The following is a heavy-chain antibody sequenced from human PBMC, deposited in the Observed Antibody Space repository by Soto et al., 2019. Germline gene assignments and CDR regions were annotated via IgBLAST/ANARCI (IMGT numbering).Heavy chain of an antibody. CDR3: ARVYGGAFDY. D-gene: IGHD2-8*01. V-gene: IGHV4-4*02. Sequence: SETLSLTCAVSGGSIISLNWWSWVRQPPGEGLEWIGEIQHGGSTNYNPSLKSRVTISVDTSKNQFSLKLSSVTAADTAVYYCARVYGGAFDYWGQGTLVTVSS. J-gene: IGHJ4*02. CDR1: GGSIISLNW. CDR2: IQHGGST.